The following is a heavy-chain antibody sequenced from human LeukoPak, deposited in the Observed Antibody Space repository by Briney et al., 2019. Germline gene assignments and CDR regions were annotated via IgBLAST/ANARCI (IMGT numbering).Heavy chain of an antibody. CDR2: ISSSGSTI. J-gene: IGHJ4*02. CDR3: AKAHFGVGATHYFDY. D-gene: IGHD1-26*01. CDR1: GFTFSDYY. Sequence: GGSLRLSCAASGFTFSDYYMSWIRQAPGKGLEWVSYISSSGSTIYYADSVKGRFTISRDNAKNSLYLQMNSLRTEDTAVYYCAKAHFGVGATHYFDYWGQGTLVTVSS. V-gene: IGHV3-11*01.